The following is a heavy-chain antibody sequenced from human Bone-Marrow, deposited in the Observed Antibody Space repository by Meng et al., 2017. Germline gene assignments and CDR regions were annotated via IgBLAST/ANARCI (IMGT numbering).Heavy chain of an antibody. J-gene: IGHJ4*02. CDR2: ISYSGST. D-gene: IGHD6-6*01. CDR1: SGSINSYF. Sequence: QQQESGPGLVETSETLSLTCTVSSGSINSYFWSWIRQPPGKGPEWIGYISYSGSTTYNPSLKSRVTISVDTSKNQFSLKLSSVTAADTAVYYCARAIATRPDVFDYWGQGTLVTVSS. V-gene: IGHV4-59*01. CDR3: ARAIATRPDVFDY.